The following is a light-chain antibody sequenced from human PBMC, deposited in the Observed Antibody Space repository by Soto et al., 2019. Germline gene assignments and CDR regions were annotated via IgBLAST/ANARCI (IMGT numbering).Light chain of an antibody. CDR3: QQYNSYSWT. J-gene: IGKJ1*01. V-gene: IGKV1-5*01. Sequence: DIQMTQSPSNLSASVGDRVTITCRASQSISSWLAWYQQKPGKAPKLLIYDASSLESGVPSRFSGSGSGTEVTLTISSLQPDDFATYYCQQYNSYSWTFGQGTKVEIK. CDR2: DAS. CDR1: QSISSW.